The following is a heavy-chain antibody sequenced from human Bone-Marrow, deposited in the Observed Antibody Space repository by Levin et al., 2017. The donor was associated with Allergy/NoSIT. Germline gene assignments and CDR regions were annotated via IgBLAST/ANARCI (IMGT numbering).Heavy chain of an antibody. V-gene: IGHV1-69*02. D-gene: IGHD2-2*01. Sequence: SVKVSCKASGGTFSSYTISWVRQAPGQGLEWMGRIIPILGIANYAQKFQGRVTITADKSTSTAYMELSSLRSEDTAVYYCARGDCSSTSCYGSWFDPWGQGTLVTVSS. CDR1: GGTFSSYT. J-gene: IGHJ5*02. CDR3: ARGDCSSTSCYGSWFDP. CDR2: IIPILGIA.